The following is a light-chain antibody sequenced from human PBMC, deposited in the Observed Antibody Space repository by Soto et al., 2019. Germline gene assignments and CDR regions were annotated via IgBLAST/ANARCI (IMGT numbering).Light chain of an antibody. CDR1: SSDVGGYNY. Sequence: QSALTQPASVSGSPGQSITISCTGTSSDVGGYNYVSWYQQHPGKAPKLMIYDVINRPSGVSNRFSGSKSGNSASLNISGLQAEDEADYYCSSYTSSSTYVVFGGGTKVTVL. CDR3: SSYTSSSTYVV. J-gene: IGLJ2*01. V-gene: IGLV2-14*03. CDR2: DVI.